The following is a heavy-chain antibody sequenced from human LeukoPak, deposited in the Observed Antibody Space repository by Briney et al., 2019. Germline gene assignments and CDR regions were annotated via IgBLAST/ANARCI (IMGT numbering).Heavy chain of an antibody. CDR2: ISAYNGNT. Sequence: GASVKVSCKASGYTFTSYGVTWVRQAPGQGLEWMGWISAYNGNTNYAQKLQGRVTMTTDTSTSTAYMGLRSLRSDDSAVYYCARSVGAAPNSNFDYWGQGTLVTVSS. D-gene: IGHD4-23*01. V-gene: IGHV1-18*01. CDR3: ARSVGAAPNSNFDY. J-gene: IGHJ4*02. CDR1: GYTFTSYG.